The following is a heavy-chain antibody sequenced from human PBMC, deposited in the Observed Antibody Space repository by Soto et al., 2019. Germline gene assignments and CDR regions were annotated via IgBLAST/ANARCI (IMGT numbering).Heavy chain of an antibody. V-gene: IGHV3-33*01. J-gene: IGHJ1*01. CDR1: GFTFSTYG. D-gene: IGHD1-1*01. Sequence: QVQLVESGGGVVQPGRSLRLTCAASGFTFSTYGMHWVRQAPGKGLEWVAVIWYDGSKKYYADSVKGRFTISRDNAKNTLYRQLNSLRAEDTAVYYCARGVGNNAGYFHPWGLGTLVPVSS. CDR3: ARGVGNNAGYFHP. CDR2: IWYDGSKK.